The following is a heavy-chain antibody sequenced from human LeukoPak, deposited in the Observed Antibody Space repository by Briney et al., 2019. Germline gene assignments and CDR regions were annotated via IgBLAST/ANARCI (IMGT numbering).Heavy chain of an antibody. Sequence: ASVKVSCKASGGTFSSYAISWVRQAPGQGLEWMGGIIPIFDTANYAQRFQGRVTITTDESTSTAYMELSSLRSEDTAVYYCAREFRNYDILTGYPTSLFGYWGQGTLVTVSS. J-gene: IGHJ4*02. CDR1: GGTFSSYA. V-gene: IGHV1-69*05. D-gene: IGHD3-9*01. CDR2: IIPIFDTA. CDR3: AREFRNYDILTGYPTSLFGY.